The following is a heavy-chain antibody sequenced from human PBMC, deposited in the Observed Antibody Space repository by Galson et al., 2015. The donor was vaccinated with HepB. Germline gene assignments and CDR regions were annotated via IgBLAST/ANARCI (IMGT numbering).Heavy chain of an antibody. CDR2: IYDDEMT. CDR3: VTDGKYFDNIGYYYDFDY. V-gene: IGHV3-53*01. J-gene: IGHJ4*02. D-gene: IGHD3-22*01. CDR1: GLSVGTSY. Sequence: SLRLSCAASGLSVGTSYMSWVRQAPGKGLEWVSVIYDDEMTYYADSVRGRFTVSRDISENTLYLQMNSLRAEDTAVYYCVTDGKYFDNIGYYYDFDYWGQGTLVTVSS.